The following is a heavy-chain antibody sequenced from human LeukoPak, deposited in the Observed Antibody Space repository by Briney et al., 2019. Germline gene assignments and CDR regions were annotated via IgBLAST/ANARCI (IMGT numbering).Heavy chain of an antibody. CDR2: ISRSSSYT. CDR3: ARGGSGRALVNF. CDR1: GFTFSDYY. D-gene: IGHD3-10*01. J-gene: IGHJ4*02. V-gene: IGHV3-11*06. Sequence: PGGSLRLSCAASGFTFSDYYMSWICQAPGKGLEWVSYISRSSSYTNYADSVKGRFTISRDNAKNSLYLQMNSLRAEDTAVYYCARGGSGRALVNFWGQGTLVTVSS.